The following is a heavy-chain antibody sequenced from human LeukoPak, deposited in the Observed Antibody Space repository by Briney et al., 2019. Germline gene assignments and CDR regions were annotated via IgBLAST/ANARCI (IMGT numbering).Heavy chain of an antibody. CDR2: IYYSGST. D-gene: IGHD4-11*01. Sequence: SGTLSLTCTVSGVSINDYYCSWIRQSPGKGLEWIGYIYYSGSTNYNPSLKSRVTISVDTSKNQFSLKPSSVTAADTAVYYCAREVRARFDYWGQGTLVTVSS. CDR1: GVSINDYY. V-gene: IGHV4-59*01. CDR3: AREVRARFDY. J-gene: IGHJ4*02.